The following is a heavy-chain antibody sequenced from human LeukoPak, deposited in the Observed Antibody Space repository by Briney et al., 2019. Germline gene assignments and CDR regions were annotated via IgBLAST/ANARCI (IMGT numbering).Heavy chain of an antibody. CDR2: IYYSGST. D-gene: IGHD1-26*01. J-gene: IGHJ4*02. V-gene: IGHV4-59*01. CDR3: ASSRVGATPFDY. Sequence: SETLSLTCTVSGGSISSYYWSWIRQPPGKGLEWIGYIYYSGSTNYNPSLKSRVTISVDTSKSQFSLKLSSVTAADTAVYYCASSRVGATPFDYWGQGTLVTVSS. CDR1: GGSISSYY.